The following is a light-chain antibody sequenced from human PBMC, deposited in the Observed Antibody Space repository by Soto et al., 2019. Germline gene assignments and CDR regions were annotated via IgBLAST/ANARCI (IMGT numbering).Light chain of an antibody. CDR3: QQYGDSPL. V-gene: IGKV3-20*01. J-gene: IGKJ3*01. CDR2: GAS. Sequence: EVVLTQSPVTLSLSPGERATLSCRASQSFRGLLAWYQQKPGQAPRLLIYGASDRATDIPDRFSGSGSGTDFTLTITRLDPEDFAVYYCQQYGDSPLFGPGTKVDIK. CDR1: QSFRGL.